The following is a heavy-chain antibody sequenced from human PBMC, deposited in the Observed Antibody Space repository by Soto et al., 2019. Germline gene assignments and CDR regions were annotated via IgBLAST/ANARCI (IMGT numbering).Heavy chain of an antibody. V-gene: IGHV4-38-2*01. CDR2: IYHSGST. CDR1: GYSISSGYY. Sequence: PSETLSLTCAVSGYSISSGYYWGWIRQPPGKGLEWIGSIYHSGSTYYNPSLKSRVTISVDTSKNQFSLKLSSVTAADTAVYYCARVARDGNDYWGQGTLVTVSS. D-gene: IGHD2-15*01. J-gene: IGHJ4*02. CDR3: ARVARDGNDY.